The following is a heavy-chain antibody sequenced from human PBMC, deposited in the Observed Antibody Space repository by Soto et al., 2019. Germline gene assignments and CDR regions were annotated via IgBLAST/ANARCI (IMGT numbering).Heavy chain of an antibody. Sequence: GGSLRLSCAASGFTFSSYAMSWVRQAPGKGLEWVSAISGSGGSTYYADSVKGRFTISRDNSKNTLYLQMNSLRAEDTAVYYCAKESAIVVVVAASSFDYWGQGTLVTVSS. J-gene: IGHJ4*02. V-gene: IGHV3-23*01. CDR3: AKESAIVVVVAASSFDY. CDR2: ISGSGGST. CDR1: GFTFSSYA. D-gene: IGHD2-15*01.